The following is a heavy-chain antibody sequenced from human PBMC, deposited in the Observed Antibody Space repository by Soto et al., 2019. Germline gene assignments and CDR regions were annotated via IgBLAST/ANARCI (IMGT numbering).Heavy chain of an antibody. CDR3: AKESAAYSGGWHAMDV. CDR2: FSWNSATI. Sequence: EVQLVESGGALVQPGRSLRLSCAASGFSFDDYAMHWVRQAPGKGLEWVSGFSWNSATIGYAESVKGRFTISRDNDKNSIHLQMNSLRAEDTAVYYCAKESAAYSGGWHAMDVWGQGTTVTVSS. J-gene: IGHJ6*02. V-gene: IGHV3-9*01. CDR1: GFSFDDYA. D-gene: IGHD6-19*01.